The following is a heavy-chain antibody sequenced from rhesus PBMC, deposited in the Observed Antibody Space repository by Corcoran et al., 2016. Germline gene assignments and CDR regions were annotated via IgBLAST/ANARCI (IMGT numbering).Heavy chain of an antibody. CDR3: TRVEGGSYYYHYGLDS. V-gene: IGHV3S4*01. CDR1: GFTFSSCD. J-gene: IGHJ6*01. Sequence: SCAASGFTFSSCDMSWVRQALGKGLEWVSSISNTGKTIYYADSVKGRFTISRDNAKNSLSLQMNSLKTEDTAVYYCTRVEGGSYYYHYGLDSWGQGVVVTVSS. D-gene: IGHD3-16*01. CDR2: ISNTGKTI.